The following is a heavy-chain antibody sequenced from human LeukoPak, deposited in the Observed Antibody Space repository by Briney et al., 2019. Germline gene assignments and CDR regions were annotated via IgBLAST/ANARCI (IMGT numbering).Heavy chain of an antibody. J-gene: IGHJ3*02. Sequence: GGSLRLSCAASGFTFSSYAMSWVRQAPGRGLEWVSAISGSGGSTYYADSVKGRFTISRDNTKNTLYLQMNSLRAEDTAVYYCAKVGRVMATMSAFDIWGQGTMVTVSS. CDR2: ISGSGGST. CDR3: AKVGRVMATMSAFDI. CDR1: GFTFSSYA. V-gene: IGHV3-23*01. D-gene: IGHD5-24*01.